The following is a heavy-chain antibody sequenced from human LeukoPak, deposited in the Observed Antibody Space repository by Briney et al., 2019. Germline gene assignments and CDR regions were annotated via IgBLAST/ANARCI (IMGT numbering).Heavy chain of an antibody. D-gene: IGHD2-2*01. CDR1: GGSISSYY. Sequence: SETLSLTCTVSGGSISSYYWSWIRQPPGKGLEWIGYIYYSGSTNYNPSLKSRVTISVDTSKNQFSLKLSSVTAADTAAYYCARGERYQLLNPWGQGTLVTVSS. CDR3: ARGERYQLLNP. J-gene: IGHJ5*02. V-gene: IGHV4-59*01. CDR2: IYYSGST.